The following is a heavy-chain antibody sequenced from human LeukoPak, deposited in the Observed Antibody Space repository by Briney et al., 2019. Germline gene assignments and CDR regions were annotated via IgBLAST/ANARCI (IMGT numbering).Heavy chain of an antibody. V-gene: IGHV5-51*01. Sequence: GESLKISCKGSGYRFTSFWIGWVRQMPGKGLEWMGIIYPGDSDTRYSPSFQGQVTISADKSISTAYLQWSSLKASDSAMYYCARRVGYCSGSSCEYFDYWGQGTLVTVSS. D-gene: IGHD2-15*01. CDR1: GYRFTSFW. CDR3: ARRVGYCSGSSCEYFDY. J-gene: IGHJ4*02. CDR2: IYPGDSDT.